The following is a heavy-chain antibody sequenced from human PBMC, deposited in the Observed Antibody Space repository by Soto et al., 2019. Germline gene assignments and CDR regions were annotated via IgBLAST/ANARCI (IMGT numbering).Heavy chain of an antibody. CDR3: ARYIPGVRYYGMDV. D-gene: IGHD2-2*01. CDR2: ICESGTNT. CDR1: GFTFSSYG. J-gene: IGHJ6*02. Sequence: PGGSLRLSCAASGFTFSSYGMHWVRQAPGKGLEWVAVICESGTNTYYADSVKGRFTISRDNSGNTLFLEMYSLRAEDTAVYYCARYIPGVRYYGMDVWGQGTTVTVSS. V-gene: IGHV3-33*01.